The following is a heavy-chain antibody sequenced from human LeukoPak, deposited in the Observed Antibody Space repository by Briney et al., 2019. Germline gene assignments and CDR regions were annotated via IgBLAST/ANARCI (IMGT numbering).Heavy chain of an antibody. CDR1: GFTFSNAW. J-gene: IGHJ3*02. D-gene: IGHD6-6*01. CDR2: IKSKTDGGTT. V-gene: IGHV3-15*01. CDR3: TTDPPVPKGAFDI. Sequence: GGSLRLSCAASGFTFSNAWMSWVRQAPGKGLEWVGRIKSKTDGGTTDYAAPVKGRFTISRDDSKNTLYLQMNSLKTEDTAVYYCTTDPPVPKGAFDIWGQGTMVTVSS.